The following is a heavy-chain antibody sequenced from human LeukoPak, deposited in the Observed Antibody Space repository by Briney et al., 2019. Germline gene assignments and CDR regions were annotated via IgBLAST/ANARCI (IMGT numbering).Heavy chain of an antibody. CDR1: GFTFDDYG. V-gene: IGHV3-20*04. D-gene: IGHD3-22*01. CDR3: ARGLAYYYDSSGYYYESYFDY. CDR2: INWNGGST. J-gene: IGHJ4*02. Sequence: GGSLRLSCAASGFTFDDYGMSWVRHAPGKGLEWVSGINWNGGSTGYADSVKGRFTISRDNAKNSLYLQMNSLRAEDTALYYCARGLAYYYDSSGYYYESYFDYWGQGTLITVSS.